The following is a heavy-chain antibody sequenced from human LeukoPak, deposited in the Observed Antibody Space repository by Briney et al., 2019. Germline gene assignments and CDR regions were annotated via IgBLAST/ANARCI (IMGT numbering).Heavy chain of an antibody. D-gene: IGHD3-3*01. V-gene: IGHV3-21*01. CDR2: ISSSSSYI. CDR3: ARDYDFWSGLDC. Sequence: GGSLRLSCAVSGFTFSSYSMSWVRQAPGKGLEWVSSISSSSSYIYYADSVKGRFTISRDNAKNSLYLQMSSLRAEDTAVYYCARDYDFWSGLDCWGQGTLVTVSS. J-gene: IGHJ4*02. CDR1: GFTFSSYS.